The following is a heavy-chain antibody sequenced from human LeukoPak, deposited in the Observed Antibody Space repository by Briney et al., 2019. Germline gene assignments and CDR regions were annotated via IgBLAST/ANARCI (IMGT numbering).Heavy chain of an antibody. V-gene: IGHV4-34*01. CDR3: ARGSGSYYNLIDY. J-gene: IGHJ4*02. Sequence: SETLSLTCAVSGVSFDDYYWSWIRQPPGKGLEWIGEINHSGSTNYNPSLKSRVTISVDTSKNQFSLKLSSVTAADTAVYYCARGSGSYYNLIDYWGQGTLVTVSS. CDR1: GVSFDDYY. D-gene: IGHD3-10*01. CDR2: INHSGST.